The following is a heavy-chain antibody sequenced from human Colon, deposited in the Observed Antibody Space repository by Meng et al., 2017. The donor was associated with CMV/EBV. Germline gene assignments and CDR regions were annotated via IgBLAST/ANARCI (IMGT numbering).Heavy chain of an antibody. CDR2: ISPSGEFT. CDR3: ARDFKVGRP. CDR1: GFDFNFYA. V-gene: IGHV3-21*04. Sequence: GESLKISCVASGFDFNFYAMTWVRQAPGKGLEWVSSISPSGEFTYYGDSVKGRFTVSRDNTKNLLYLEMNSLTADDTAVYFCARDFKVGRPWGQGTLVTVSS. D-gene: IGHD1-26*01. J-gene: IGHJ5*02.